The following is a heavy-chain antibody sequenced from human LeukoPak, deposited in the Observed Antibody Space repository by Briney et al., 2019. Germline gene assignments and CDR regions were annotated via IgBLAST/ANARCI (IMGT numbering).Heavy chain of an antibody. CDR3: ARTYPQYYYGSGRSLGAFDY. J-gene: IGHJ4*02. V-gene: IGHV1-18*01. CDR2: ISAYNGNT. Sequence: GASVKVSCKASGYTFTSYGISWVRQAPGQGLEWMGWISAYNGNTNYAQKLQGRVTMTTDTSTSTAYMELRSLRSDDTAVYYCARTYPQYYYGSGRSLGAFDYWGQGTLVTVSS. CDR1: GYTFTSYG. D-gene: IGHD3-10*01.